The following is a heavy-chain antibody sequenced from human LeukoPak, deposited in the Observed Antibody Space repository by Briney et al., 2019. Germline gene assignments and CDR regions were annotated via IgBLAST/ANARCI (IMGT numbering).Heavy chain of an antibody. J-gene: IGHJ4*02. CDR1: GFTFSDYY. CDR3: ARDAPWIQLCLDY. CDR2: ISSSGSTI. V-gene: IGHV3-11*01. Sequence: PGGSLRLSCAASGFTFSDYYMSWIRQAPGKGLEWVSYISSSGSTIYYADSVKGRFTISRDNAKNSLYLQMNSLRAEDTAVYYCARDAPWIQLCLDYWGQGTLVTVSS. D-gene: IGHD5-18*01.